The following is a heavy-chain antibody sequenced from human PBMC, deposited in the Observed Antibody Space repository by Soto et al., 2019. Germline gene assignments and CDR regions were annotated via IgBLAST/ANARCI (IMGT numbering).Heavy chain of an antibody. D-gene: IGHD2-21*02. CDR1: GLTFANYG. V-gene: IGHV3-33*01. CDR3: ARGCGGDCYSAPPSDY. Sequence: GSLRLSCAASGLTFANYGMPWVRQAPGTGLEWVAVVWYNGDTKHYADSVKGRFTISRDNSKNTLYLQMNNLRADDTAVYYCARGCGGDCYSAPPSDYWGQGTLVTVS. J-gene: IGHJ4*02. CDR2: VWYNGDTK.